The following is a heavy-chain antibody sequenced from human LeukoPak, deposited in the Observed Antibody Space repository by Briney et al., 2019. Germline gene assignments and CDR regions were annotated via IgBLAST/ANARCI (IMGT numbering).Heavy chain of an antibody. J-gene: IGHJ4*02. CDR3: AKHTIFGVAPYYFDY. Sequence: KSSETLSLTCAVSGYSISSGYYWGWIRQPPGKGLEWIGSIYHSGSTYYNPSLKSRVTISVDTSKNQFSLKLSSVTAADTAVYYCAKHTIFGVAPYYFDYWGQGTLVTVSS. V-gene: IGHV4-38-2*01. D-gene: IGHD3-3*01. CDR1: GYSISSGYY. CDR2: IYHSGST.